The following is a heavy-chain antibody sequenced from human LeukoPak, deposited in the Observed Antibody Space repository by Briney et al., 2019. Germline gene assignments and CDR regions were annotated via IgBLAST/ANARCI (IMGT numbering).Heavy chain of an antibody. V-gene: IGHV3-23*01. D-gene: IGHD3-22*01. CDR1: GFTFNNYA. J-gene: IGHJ4*02. CDR2: TAGSGISK. Sequence: GGSLRLSCVASGFTFNNYAMSWVRQAPGRGLEWASSTAGSGISKDYADSVKGRFTISKDKSKNTLYLQMDNLRAEDAGVYFCARLPTFYYDSSGYHYDYWGQGTLVTVSS. CDR3: ARLPTFYYDSSGYHYDY.